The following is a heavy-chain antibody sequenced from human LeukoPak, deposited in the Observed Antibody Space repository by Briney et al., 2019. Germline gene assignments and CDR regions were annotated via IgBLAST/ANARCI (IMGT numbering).Heavy chain of an antibody. CDR3: ARDWNDYYYYYMDV. Sequence: SETLSLTCTVSGGSISSSSYYWSWIRQPAGKGLEWIGRIYTSGSTNYNPSLKSRVTMSVDTSKNQFSLKLSSVTAADTAVYYCARDWNDYYYYYMDVWGKGTTVTISS. V-gene: IGHV4-61*02. CDR2: IYTSGST. D-gene: IGHD1-1*01. J-gene: IGHJ6*03. CDR1: GGSISSSSYY.